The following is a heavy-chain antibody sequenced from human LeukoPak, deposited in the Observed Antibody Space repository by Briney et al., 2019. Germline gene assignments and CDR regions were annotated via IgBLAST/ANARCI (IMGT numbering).Heavy chain of an antibody. CDR1: GGSISSGDYY. D-gene: IGHD6-13*01. CDR2: IYYSGSI. Sequence: SQTLSLTCTVSGGSISSGDYYWSWIRQPPGKGLEWIGYIYYSGSIYYNPSLKSRVTISVDTSKNQFSLKLSSVTAADTAVYYCARSSSWYGACDYWGQGTLVTVSS. J-gene: IGHJ4*02. CDR3: ARSSSWYGACDY. V-gene: IGHV4-30-4*01.